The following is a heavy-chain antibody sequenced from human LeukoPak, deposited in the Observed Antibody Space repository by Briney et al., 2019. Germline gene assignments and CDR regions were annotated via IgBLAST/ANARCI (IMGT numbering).Heavy chain of an antibody. Sequence: PSKTLSLTCTVSGXSISSSSYYWGWIRQPPGKGLEWIGSIYYSGSTYYNPSLKSRVTIYVDTSKNQFSLNVYFVTAADTAVYYCARSDLINYDSSAHGGLDYWGQGILVTVSS. CDR1: GXSISSSSYY. D-gene: IGHD3-22*01. CDR3: ARSDLINYDSSAHGGLDY. V-gene: IGHV4-39*01. J-gene: IGHJ4*02. CDR2: IYYSGST.